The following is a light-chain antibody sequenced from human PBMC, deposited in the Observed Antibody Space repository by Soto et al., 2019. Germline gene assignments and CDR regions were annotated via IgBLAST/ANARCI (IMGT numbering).Light chain of an antibody. Sequence: EIVLTQSPATLSLSPGERATLSCRASQSVSSYLAWYQQKPGQAPRLLIYDASNRATGIPARFSGSGSGTDFTLPISSLEPEDFAVYSCQQRSNWPRLTFGGGTKVEIK. CDR2: DAS. J-gene: IGKJ4*01. CDR3: QQRSNWPRLT. CDR1: QSVSSY. V-gene: IGKV3-11*01.